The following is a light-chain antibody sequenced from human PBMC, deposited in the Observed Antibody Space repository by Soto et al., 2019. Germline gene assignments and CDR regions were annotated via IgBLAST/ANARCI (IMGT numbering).Light chain of an antibody. Sequence: SSELTQPPSVSVSPGQTASITCSGDKLGDKYAFWYQQKPGQSPVLVIYRDSKRPSGIPERFSGSNSGNTATLTISGTQAMDEADYYCQAWDSSTGVFGTGTKLTVL. CDR3: QAWDSSTGV. CDR1: KLGDKY. J-gene: IGLJ1*01. CDR2: RDS. V-gene: IGLV3-1*01.